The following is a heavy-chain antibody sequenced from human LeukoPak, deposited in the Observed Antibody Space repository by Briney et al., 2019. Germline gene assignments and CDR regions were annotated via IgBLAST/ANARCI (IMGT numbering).Heavy chain of an antibody. J-gene: IGHJ4*02. D-gene: IGHD6-13*01. CDR2: IYHSGIT. V-gene: IGHV4-38-2*02. CDR3: ARGVFSDY. Sequence: SETLSLTCTGSSYSISSGYYWGWIRQTSGKGLEWIGSIYHSGITSYNPSLKSRVTISVDTSKNQFSLNLSSVTAADTAVYYCARGVFSDYWGQGTLVTVSS. CDR1: SYSISSGYY.